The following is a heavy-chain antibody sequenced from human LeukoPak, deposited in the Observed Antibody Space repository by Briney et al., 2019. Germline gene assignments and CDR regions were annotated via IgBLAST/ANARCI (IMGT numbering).Heavy chain of an antibody. J-gene: IGHJ4*02. Sequence: GGSLRLSCAASGFTFSSYGMDWVRQAPGKGLEWVAFIFFDGSNQYYADSVKGRFTISRDNSRSTLYLQMNSLRPDDTAVYYCAKEGYSGYGTADYWGQGTLVTVSS. D-gene: IGHD5-12*01. CDR3: AKEGYSGYGTADY. V-gene: IGHV3-30*02. CDR1: GFTFSSYG. CDR2: IFFDGSNQ.